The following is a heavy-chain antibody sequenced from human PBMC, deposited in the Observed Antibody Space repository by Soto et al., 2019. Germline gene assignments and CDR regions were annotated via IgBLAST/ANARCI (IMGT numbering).Heavy chain of an antibody. CDR2: IWYDGNNK. Sequence: GGSLRLSCAASGFAFISYGIHCFRQAPGKWLEWVAVIWYDGNNKYYADSVKGRFTISRDNSNNTLYVQMTSLRAEDTAVYYCARGLHSLFDYWGQGTLVTVSS. CDR1: GFAFISYG. J-gene: IGHJ4*02. V-gene: IGHV3-33*01. D-gene: IGHD2-21*01. CDR3: ARGLHSLFDY.